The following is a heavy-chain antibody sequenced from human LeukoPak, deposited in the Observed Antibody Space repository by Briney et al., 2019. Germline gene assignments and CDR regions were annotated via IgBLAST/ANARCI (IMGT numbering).Heavy chain of an antibody. D-gene: IGHD3-16*02. CDR1: GFTFDDYA. CDR3: AKAALITFGGVIVNWFDP. V-gene: IGHV3-9*01. CDR2: ISWNSGSI. Sequence: GRSLRLSCAASGFTFDDYAMHWVRQAPGKGLEWVSGISWNSGSIGYADSVKGRFTISRDNAKNSLYLQMNSLRAEDTALYYCAKAALITFGGVIVNWFDPWGQGTLVTVSS. J-gene: IGHJ5*02.